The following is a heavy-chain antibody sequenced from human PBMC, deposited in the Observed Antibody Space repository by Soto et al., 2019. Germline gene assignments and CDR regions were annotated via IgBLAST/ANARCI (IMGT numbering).Heavy chain of an antibody. CDR2: IIPIFGTA. CDR1: GGTFSSYA. V-gene: IGHV1-69*13. D-gene: IGHD2-15*01. CDR3: ARDVEYCSGRSCPWCMVV. Sequence: SVKVSCKASGGTFSSYAISWVRQAPGQGLEWMGGIIPIFGTANYAQKFQGRVTITADESTSTAYMELSSLRSEDTSVYYCARDVEYCSGRSCPWCMVVWGQVTTVNVSS. J-gene: IGHJ6*02.